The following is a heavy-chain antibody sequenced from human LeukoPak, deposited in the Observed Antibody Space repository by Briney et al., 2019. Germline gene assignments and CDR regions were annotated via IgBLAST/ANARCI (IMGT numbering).Heavy chain of an antibody. V-gene: IGHV4-34*01. CDR1: GGSFSGYY. Sequence: SETLSLTCAVYGGSFSGYYWSWIRQPPGKGLEWIGEINHSGSTNYNPSLKSRVTISVDKSKNQFSLKLSSVTAADTAVYYCARSVRGVSIPLDYWGQGTLVTVSS. J-gene: IGHJ4*02. CDR2: INHSGST. D-gene: IGHD3-10*02. CDR3: ARSVRGVSIPLDY.